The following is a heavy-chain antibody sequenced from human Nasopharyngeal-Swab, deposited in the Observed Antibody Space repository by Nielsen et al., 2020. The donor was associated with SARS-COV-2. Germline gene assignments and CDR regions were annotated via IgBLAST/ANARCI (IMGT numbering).Heavy chain of an antibody. V-gene: IGHV6-1*01. J-gene: IGHJ4*02. CDR2: TYYRSKWYN. D-gene: IGHD3-10*01. Sequence: SQTLSLTCAISGDSVSSNSAAWNWIRQSPSRGLEWLGRTYYRSKWYNDYAVSVKSRITINPDTPKNQFSLQLNSVTPEDTAVYYCARGKLLWFGELSRRVYYFDYWGQGTLVTVSS. CDR1: GDSVSSNSAA. CDR3: ARGKLLWFGELSRRVYYFDY.